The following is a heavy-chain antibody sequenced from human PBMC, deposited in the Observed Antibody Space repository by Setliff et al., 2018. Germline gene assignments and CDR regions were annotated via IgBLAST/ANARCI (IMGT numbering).Heavy chain of an antibody. CDR1: GYTFSNYG. V-gene: IGHV1-2*02. J-gene: IGHJ3*02. D-gene: IGHD6-19*01. Sequence: ASVKVSCKASGYTFSNYGVTWVRQAPGQGLEWMGWINPNSGGTNYAQQFQGRVTMTRDPSIGTAYMELSGLRSDDTAVYFCARRPIALAGYRKGAFDIWGQGTMVTVSS. CDR3: ARRPIALAGYRKGAFDI. CDR2: INPNSGGT.